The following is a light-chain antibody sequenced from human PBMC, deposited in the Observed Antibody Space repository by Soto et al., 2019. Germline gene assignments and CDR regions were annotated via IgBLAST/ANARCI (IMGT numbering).Light chain of an antibody. Sequence: EIVLTQSSATLSLSPGERATLSCRASQSVSSYLAWYQQKPGQAPRLLIYEASNRATGIPARFSGSGSGTDFTLTISSLEPEDFAVYYCQQRTDWVTFGGGTKVEIK. CDR2: EAS. CDR3: QQRTDWVT. CDR1: QSVSSY. J-gene: IGKJ4*01. V-gene: IGKV3-11*01.